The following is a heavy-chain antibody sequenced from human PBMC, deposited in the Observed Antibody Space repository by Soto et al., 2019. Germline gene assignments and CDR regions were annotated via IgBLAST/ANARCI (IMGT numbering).Heavy chain of an antibody. CDR1: GFMFSGYA. Sequence: ESVGGVVQPGRSLRLSCAASGFMFSGYAMHWVRQAPGKGLEWVAVVSYDGSNKYYAESVKGRFTISRDDPKNTLYLQMNSLRAEDTAVYYCARGRGLAARPQHLDYWGQGTLVTVSS. J-gene: IGHJ4*02. V-gene: IGHV3-30-3*01. D-gene: IGHD6-6*01. CDR2: VSYDGSNK. CDR3: ARGRGLAARPQHLDY.